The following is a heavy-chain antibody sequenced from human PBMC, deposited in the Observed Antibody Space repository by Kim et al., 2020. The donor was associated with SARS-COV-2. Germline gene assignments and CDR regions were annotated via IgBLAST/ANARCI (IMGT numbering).Heavy chain of an antibody. V-gene: IGHV3-30*04. CDR2: ISYDGSNK. J-gene: IGHJ6*01. D-gene: IGHD5-12*01. CDR1: GFTFSSYA. CDR3: ARDSEDIVATERNYYYY. Sequence: GGSLRLSCAASGFTFSSYAMHWVRQAPGKGLEWVAVISYDGSNKYYADSVKGRFTISRDNSKNTLYLQMNSLRAEDTAVYYCARDSEDIVATERNYYYY.